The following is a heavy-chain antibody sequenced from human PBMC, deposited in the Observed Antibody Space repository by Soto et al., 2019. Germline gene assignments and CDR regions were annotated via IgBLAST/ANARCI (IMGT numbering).Heavy chain of an antibody. V-gene: IGHV5-51*01. CDR1: GYTFTTSW. Sequence: GESLKISCKGSGYTFTTSWIAWVRQMPGKGLEWMGIISPGDSDTRYGPSFQGQVTISVDKSISTAYLQWSSLKASDTAMYYCARLGEDHYGATFPVYYGMDVWGQGTTGTVAS. D-gene: IGHD4-17*01. CDR3: ARLGEDHYGATFPVYYGMDV. J-gene: IGHJ6*02. CDR2: ISPGDSDT.